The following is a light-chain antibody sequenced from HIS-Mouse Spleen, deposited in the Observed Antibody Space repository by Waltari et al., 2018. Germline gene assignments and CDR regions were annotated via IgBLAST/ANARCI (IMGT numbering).Light chain of an antibody. CDR3: QQRSNWPGIT. V-gene: IGKV3-11*01. CDR1: QSVSSY. J-gene: IGKJ3*01. Sequence: EIVLTQSPATRSLSPGERAALPCRASQSVSSYLAWYQQKPGQAPRLLIYDASNRATGIPARFSGSGSGTDFTLTISSLEPEDFAVYYCQQRSNWPGITFGPGTKVDIK. CDR2: DAS.